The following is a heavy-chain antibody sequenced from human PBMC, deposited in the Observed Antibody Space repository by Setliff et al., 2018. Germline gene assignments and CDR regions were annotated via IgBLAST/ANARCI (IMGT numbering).Heavy chain of an antibody. Sequence: SETLSLTCTVSGGSISTYYWSWIRQPPGKGLEWIGSIFYSGRTFYNPSLKSRVTISVDTAKNQFSLKLTSVTAADTAVYYCARTGTYRYFDYWGQGTRVTVSS. CDR1: GGSISTYY. CDR2: IFYSGRT. D-gene: IGHD1-1*01. V-gene: IGHV4-59*05. J-gene: IGHJ4*02. CDR3: ARTGTYRYFDY.